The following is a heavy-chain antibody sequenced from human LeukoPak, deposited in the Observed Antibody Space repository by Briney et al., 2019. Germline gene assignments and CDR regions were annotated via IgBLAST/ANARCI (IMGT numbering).Heavy chain of an antibody. CDR1: GGTFSSYA. J-gene: IGHJ5*02. CDR3: ARSIAVAGTYYP. CDR2: IIPIFGTA. V-gene: IGHV1-69*13. D-gene: IGHD6-19*01. Sequence: ASVKVSCKASGGTFSSYAISWVRQAPGQGLEWMGGIIPIFGTANYAQKFQGRVAITADESTSTACMELSSLRSEDTAVYYCARSIAVAGTYYPWGQGTLVTVSS.